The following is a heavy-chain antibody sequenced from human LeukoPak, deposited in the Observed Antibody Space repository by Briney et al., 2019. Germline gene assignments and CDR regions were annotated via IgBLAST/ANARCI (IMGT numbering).Heavy chain of an antibody. CDR3: ARGREMATIGLLHLDI. CDR1: GFTFSSYS. J-gene: IGHJ3*02. D-gene: IGHD5-24*01. V-gene: IGHV3-48*02. Sequence: GGSLRLSCAASGFTFSSYSMNWVRQAPGKGLEWVSYISSSSSTIYYADSVKGRFTISRDNAKNSLYLQMNSLRDEDTAVYYCARGREMATIGLLHLDIWGQGTMVTVSS. CDR2: ISSSSSTI.